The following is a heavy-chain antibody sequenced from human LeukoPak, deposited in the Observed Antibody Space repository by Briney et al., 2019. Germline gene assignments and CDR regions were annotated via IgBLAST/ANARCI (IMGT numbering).Heavy chain of an antibody. CDR1: GFTFSDAW. CDR3: TADSPVSMAHSFDF. V-gene: IGHV3-15*01. D-gene: IGHD6-6*01. J-gene: IGHJ4*02. CDR2: IKARGSGGTT. Sequence: GGSLRLSCAASGFTFSDAWMSWVGQAPGKGLEWVARIKARGSGGTTDYPAPVKGRFTISRDDSQNTVHLQMNSLKIEDTAVYYCTADSPVSMAHSFDFWGQGILVTVSS.